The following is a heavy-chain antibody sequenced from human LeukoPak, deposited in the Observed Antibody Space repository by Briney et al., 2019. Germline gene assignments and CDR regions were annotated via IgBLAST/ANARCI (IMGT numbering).Heavy chain of an antibody. CDR2: IIPIFGTA. CDR1: GYTFTSYA. V-gene: IGHV1-69*13. D-gene: IGHD5-18*01. CDR3: ARVGYSYGYTYFDY. J-gene: IGHJ4*02. Sequence: SVKVSCKASGYTFTSYAISWVRQAPGQGLEWMGGIIPIFGTANYAQKFQGRVTITADESTSTAYMELSSLRSEDTAVYYCARVGYSYGYTYFDYWGQGTLVTVSS.